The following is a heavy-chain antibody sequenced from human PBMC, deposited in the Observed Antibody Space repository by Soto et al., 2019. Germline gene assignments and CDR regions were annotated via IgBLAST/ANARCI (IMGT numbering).Heavy chain of an antibody. CDR3: AHISKWVLRYFDWSINWFDP. D-gene: IGHD3-9*01. J-gene: IGHJ5*02. V-gene: IGHV2-5*02. CDR2: IYWDDDK. Sequence: QITLKESGPTLVKPTQTLTLTCTFSGFSLSTSGVGVGWIRQPPGKALEWLALIYWDDDKRYSPSLKSRLTITKDTSKNQVVLTMTNMDPVDTATYYCAHISKWVLRYFDWSINWFDPWGQGTLVTVSS. CDR1: GFSLSTSGVG.